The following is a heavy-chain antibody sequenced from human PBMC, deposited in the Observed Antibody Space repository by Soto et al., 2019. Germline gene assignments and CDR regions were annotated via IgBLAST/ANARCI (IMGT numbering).Heavy chain of an antibody. D-gene: IGHD3-9*01. CDR1: GFTFSTYA. CDR3: AKAPVLRYFDWFGDAFDI. Sequence: GSLRLSCAASGFTFSTYAMSWVRQTPGKGLEWVSSISGSGGSTYYADSVKGRFTISRDNSKNTLYLQMNSLRAEDTAVYYCAKAPVLRYFDWFGDAFDIWGQGTMVTVSS. V-gene: IGHV3-23*01. J-gene: IGHJ3*02. CDR2: ISGSGGST.